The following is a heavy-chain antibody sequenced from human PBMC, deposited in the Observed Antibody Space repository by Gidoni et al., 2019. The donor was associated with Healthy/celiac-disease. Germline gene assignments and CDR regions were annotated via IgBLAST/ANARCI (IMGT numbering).Heavy chain of an antibody. J-gene: IGHJ4*02. V-gene: IGHV3-21*01. Sequence: EVQLVESGGGLVQPGGSLRLSCAAYGFTFSSYSMNCGRQAPGKGMEWVSSISSSSSYIYYADSVEGRFTIARDNAKNSLYLQMNSLRAEDTAVYYCARDNRGFDYWGQGTLVTVSS. CDR3: ARDNRGFDY. CDR1: GFTFSSYS. D-gene: IGHD3-16*01. CDR2: ISSSSSYI.